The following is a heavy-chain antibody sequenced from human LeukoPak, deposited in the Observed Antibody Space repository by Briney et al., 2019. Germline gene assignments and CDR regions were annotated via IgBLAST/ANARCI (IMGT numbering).Heavy chain of an antibody. V-gene: IGHV4-38-2*01. D-gene: IGHD5-24*01. CDR2: IYHSGST. CDR3: ARRVEMDI. J-gene: IGHJ3*02. CDR1: GYSISSGYY. Sequence: PSETLSLTCAVSGYSISSGYYWGWIRGPPGKGLEWIGIIYHSGSTYYNPSLKSQVTISVDTSKNQFSLKLSSVTAADTAVYYCARRVEMDIWGQGTMVTVSS.